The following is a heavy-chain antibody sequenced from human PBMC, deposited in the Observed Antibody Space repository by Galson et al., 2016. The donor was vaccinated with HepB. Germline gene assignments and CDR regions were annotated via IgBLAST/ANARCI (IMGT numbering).Heavy chain of an antibody. CDR3: AREYLTVDY. CDR1: GFTFTDYY. Sequence: SLRLSCAASGFTFTDYYMSWIRQAPGKGLEWIAYLSSSGTSISYADSVKGRFTISRDNAKNSLYLQMNSLRVEDTAVYYCAREYLTVDYWGQGTLVTVSS. V-gene: IGHV3-11*01. J-gene: IGHJ4*02. D-gene: IGHD3-9*01. CDR2: LSSSGTSI.